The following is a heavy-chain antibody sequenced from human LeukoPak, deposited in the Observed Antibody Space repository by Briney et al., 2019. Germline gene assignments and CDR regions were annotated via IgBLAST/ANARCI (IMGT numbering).Heavy chain of an antibody. D-gene: IGHD4-17*01. CDR2: ITASGTAM. V-gene: IGHV3-23*01. J-gene: IGHJ4*02. Sequence: AGGSLRLSCAASGFTFSSYAMSWVRQAPGKGLEWVSHITASGTAMFYADSVKGRFTISRDNSKNTLYLQMNSLRAEDTAVYYCAKSNDYGDYIFDYWGQGTLVTVSS. CDR1: GFTFSSYA. CDR3: AKSNDYGDYIFDY.